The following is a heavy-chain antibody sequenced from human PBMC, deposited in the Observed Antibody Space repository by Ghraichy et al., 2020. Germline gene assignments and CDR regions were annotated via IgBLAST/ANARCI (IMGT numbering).Heavy chain of an antibody. CDR2: ISSRSSTI. V-gene: IGHV3-11*01. J-gene: IGHJ1*01. Sequence: GESLNISCAASGFAFSDYHMSWIRQAPGKGLEWISYISSRSSTIKYVESAKGRFTISRDNVKNSLYLEMNNLRLEATAVYYCARGTLFGVRTLFNHWGQGTLVTVSS. CDR3: ARGTLFGVRTLFNH. D-gene: IGHD3-3*01. CDR1: GFAFSDYH.